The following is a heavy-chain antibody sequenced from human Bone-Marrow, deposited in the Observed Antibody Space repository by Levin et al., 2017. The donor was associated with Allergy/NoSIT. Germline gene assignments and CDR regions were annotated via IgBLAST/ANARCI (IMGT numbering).Heavy chain of an antibody. V-gene: IGHV4-59*01. CDR3: ARKYSSGWKHWYFDL. CDR1: GGSISSYY. CDR2: IYYSGST. J-gene: IGHJ2*01. D-gene: IGHD6-19*01. Sequence: ASETLSLTCTVSGGSISSYYWSWIRQPPGKGLEWIGYIYYSGSTNYNPSLKSRVTISVDTSKNQFSLKLSSVTAADTAVYYCARKYSSGWKHWYFDLWGRGTLVTVSS.